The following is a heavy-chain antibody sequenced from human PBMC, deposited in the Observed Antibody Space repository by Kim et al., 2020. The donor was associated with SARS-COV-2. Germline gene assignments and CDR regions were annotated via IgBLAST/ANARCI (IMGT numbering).Heavy chain of an antibody. J-gene: IGHJ5*02. Sequence: SETLSLTCTVSGYSISSGYYWGWIRQPPGKGLEWIGSIYHSGSTYYNPSLKSRVTISVDTSKNQFSLKLSSVTAADTAVYYCARVTNQPMVRGVMGWFDPWGQGTLVTVSS. D-gene: IGHD3-10*01. V-gene: IGHV4-38-2*02. CDR1: GYSISSGYY. CDR2: IYHSGST. CDR3: ARVTNQPMVRGVMGWFDP.